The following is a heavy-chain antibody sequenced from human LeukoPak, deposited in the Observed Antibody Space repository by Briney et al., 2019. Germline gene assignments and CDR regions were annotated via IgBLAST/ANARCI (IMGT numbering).Heavy chain of an antibody. Sequence: SETLSLTCTVSGGSISSTSSYWGWIRQPPGKGLEWIANIYYSGSTYYNSSLKSRVTISVETSKNQFSLKLSSVTAADTAVYCCARHSIRGFDPWGQGTLVTVSS. CDR1: GGSISSTSSY. CDR2: IYYSGST. V-gene: IGHV4-39*01. CDR3: ARHSIRGFDP. J-gene: IGHJ5*02. D-gene: IGHD3-10*01.